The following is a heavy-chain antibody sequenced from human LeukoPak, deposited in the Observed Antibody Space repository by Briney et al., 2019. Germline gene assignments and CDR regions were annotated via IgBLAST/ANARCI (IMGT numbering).Heavy chain of an antibody. J-gene: IGHJ6*03. CDR3: ASVIVAGYYHYYMDV. V-gene: IGHV1-69*13. Sequence: SVKVSCKASGYTFTSYGISWVRQAPGQGLEWMGGIIPIFGTANYAQMFQGRVTITADESTSTAYMELSSLRSEDTAVYYCASVIVAGYYHYYMDVWGKETTVTISS. CDR2: IIPIFGTA. D-gene: IGHD2-21*01. CDR1: GYTFTSYG.